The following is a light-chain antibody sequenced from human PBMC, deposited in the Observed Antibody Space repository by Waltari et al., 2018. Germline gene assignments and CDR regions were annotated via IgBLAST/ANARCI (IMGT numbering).Light chain of an antibody. CDR1: SNDVGAYDF. J-gene: IGLJ2*01. Sequence: QSALTPPASVSGSPGQSITISCTGTSNDVGAYDFVSWYRQYPGEAPKLMIYDVMNRHSGVSDRFSGSKSANTASLTISGRQADDECDYYGFACRGGNTRVFGGGTKVTVL. CDR3: FACRGGNTRV. CDR2: DVM. V-gene: IGLV2-14*03.